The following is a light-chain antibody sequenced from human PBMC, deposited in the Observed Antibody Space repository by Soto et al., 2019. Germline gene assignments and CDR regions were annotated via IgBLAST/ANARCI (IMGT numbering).Light chain of an antibody. CDR1: ISDIGRYNY. CDR3: SSYTTSNTLVV. J-gene: IGLJ2*01. Sequence: QSVLTQPASVSGSPGQSITLSCTGTISDIGRYNYVSWYQHHPGKAPKLIIYEVSNRPSGVSNRFSGSKSGNTASLTISGLQAEDEADYYCSSYTTSNTLVVFGGGTKVTVL. CDR2: EVS. V-gene: IGLV2-14*01.